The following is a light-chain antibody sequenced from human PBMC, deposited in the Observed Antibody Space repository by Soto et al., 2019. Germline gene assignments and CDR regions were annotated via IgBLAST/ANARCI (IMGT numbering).Light chain of an antibody. J-gene: IGKJ4*01. Sequence: EMVVTQSPATLSVSPGERATLSCRASQDVSSNLAWYQQKPGQAPSLLIYGASTRATGTPARFSGSGSGTEFTLTISSLQSEDYAVYFCQQYIRFPLTFGGGTKVEI. V-gene: IGKV3-15*01. CDR3: QQYIRFPLT. CDR2: GAS. CDR1: QDVSSN.